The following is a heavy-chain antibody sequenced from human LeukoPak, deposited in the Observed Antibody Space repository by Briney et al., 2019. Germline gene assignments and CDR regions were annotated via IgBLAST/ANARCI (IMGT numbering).Heavy chain of an antibody. J-gene: IGHJ5*02. CDR3: AREGYYDSSGYYYRGWFDP. V-gene: IGHV4-30-2*01. D-gene: IGHD3-22*01. CDR1: GGSISSGGYS. CDR2: IYHSGST. Sequence: PSETLSLTCAVSGGSISSGGYSWSWIRQPPGKGLEWIGYIYHSGSTYYNPSLKSRVTISVDRSKNQFSLKLSSVTAADTAVYYCAREGYYDSSGYYYRGWFDPWGQGTLVTVSS.